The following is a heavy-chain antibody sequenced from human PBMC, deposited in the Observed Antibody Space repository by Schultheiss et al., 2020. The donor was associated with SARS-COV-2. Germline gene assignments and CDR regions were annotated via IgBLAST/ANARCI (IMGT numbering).Heavy chain of an antibody. CDR1: GFSFNHYE. CDR2: IDSSGGNE. Sequence: GGSLRLSCAASGFSFNHYEMNWVRQAPGKGLEWVSDIDSSGGNEYYADSVKGRFSISRDNAKNSLFLQMNSLRAEDTAVYYCARGLADYWGQGTLVTVSS. J-gene: IGHJ4*02. CDR3: ARGLADY. V-gene: IGHV3-48*03. D-gene: IGHD3-22*01.